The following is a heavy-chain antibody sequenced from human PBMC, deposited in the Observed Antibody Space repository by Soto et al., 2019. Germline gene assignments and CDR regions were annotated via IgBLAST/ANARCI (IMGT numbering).Heavy chain of an antibody. CDR2: IYYSGST. CDR1: GVSIRSYY. Sequence: ETLSLTCTVSGVSIRSYYWSWIRQPPGKGLEWIGYIYYSGSTNYNPSLKSRVTISVDTSKNQFSLKLSSVTAADTAVYYCARAPYYYGSGSYYLNWFDPWGQGTQVTVSS. J-gene: IGHJ5*02. V-gene: IGHV4-59*01. CDR3: ARAPYYYGSGSYYLNWFDP. D-gene: IGHD3-10*01.